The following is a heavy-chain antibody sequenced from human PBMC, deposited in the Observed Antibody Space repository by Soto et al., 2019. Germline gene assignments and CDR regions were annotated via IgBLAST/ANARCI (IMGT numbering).Heavy chain of an antibody. D-gene: IGHD1-7*01. CDR1: GFTFSSYA. CDR2: ISYDGSNK. Sequence: GGSLRLSCAASGFTFSSYAMHWVRQAPGKGLEWVAVISYDGSNKYYADSVKGRFTISRDNSKNTLYLQMNSLRAEDTAVYYCARGRTTGYYYYCMDVWGQGTTVTVSS. V-gene: IGHV3-30-3*01. J-gene: IGHJ6*02. CDR3: ARGRTTGYYYYCMDV.